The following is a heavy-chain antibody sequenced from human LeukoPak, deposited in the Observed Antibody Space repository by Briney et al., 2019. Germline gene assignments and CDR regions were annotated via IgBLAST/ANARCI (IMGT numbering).Heavy chain of an antibody. CDR2: INNDGSST. Sequence: GGSLRLSCAASGFTFSSYWMHWVRQAPGKGLVWVSRINNDGSSTSYADSVKGRFTISRDNAKNTLYLQMNSLRAEDTAVYYCVRHRSSTSFYDYWGQGTLVTVSS. J-gene: IGHJ4*02. V-gene: IGHV3-74*01. D-gene: IGHD2-2*01. CDR1: GFTFSSYW. CDR3: VRHRSSTSFYDY.